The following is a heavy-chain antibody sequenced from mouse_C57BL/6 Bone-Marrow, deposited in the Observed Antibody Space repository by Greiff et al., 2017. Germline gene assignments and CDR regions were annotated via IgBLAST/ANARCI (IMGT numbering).Heavy chain of an antibody. V-gene: IGHV1-55*01. CDR2: SYPGSGST. CDR1: GYTFTSYW. CDR3: ARPYYSNYWYFDV. D-gene: IGHD2-5*01. J-gene: IGHJ1*03. Sequence: QVQLQQPGAELVKPGASVKMSCKASGYTFTSYWITWVKQRPGQGLEWIGDSYPGSGSTNYNEKFKSKATLTVDTSSSTAYLQLSSLTSEDSAVFYCARPYYSNYWYFDVWCTGTTVTVSS.